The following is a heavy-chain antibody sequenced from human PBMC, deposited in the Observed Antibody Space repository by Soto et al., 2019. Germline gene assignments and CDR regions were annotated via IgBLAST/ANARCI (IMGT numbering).Heavy chain of an antibody. D-gene: IGHD3-22*01. Sequence: EVQLLESGGGLVQPGGSLRLSCAASGFTFSSYAMSWVRQAPGKGLEWVSAISGSGGSTYYADSVKGRFTISRDNSKNSLYLQMNSLRAEDTAVYYCARELNYYDSSGYPVGAFDIWGQGTMVTVSS. CDR2: ISGSGGST. V-gene: IGHV3-23*01. J-gene: IGHJ3*02. CDR3: ARELNYYDSSGYPVGAFDI. CDR1: GFTFSSYA.